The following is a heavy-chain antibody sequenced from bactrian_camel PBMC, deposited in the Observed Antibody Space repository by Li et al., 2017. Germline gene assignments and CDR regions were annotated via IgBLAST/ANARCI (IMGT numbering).Heavy chain of an antibody. CDR2: ILSDGSTT. Sequence: QVQLVESGGGLVQPGGSLTLSCAASGFAFSSYGMVWVRQAPWTGLEWVSRILSDGSTTYYADSVKGRFAISRDNAKNTLYLQISSLKSEDTAVYYCVNNLWSGWVTFSIFGSWGQGTQVTVS. CDR3: VNNLWSGWVTFSIFGS. CDR1: GFAFSSYG. J-gene: IGHJ6*01. V-gene: IGHV3S6*01. D-gene: IGHD5*01.